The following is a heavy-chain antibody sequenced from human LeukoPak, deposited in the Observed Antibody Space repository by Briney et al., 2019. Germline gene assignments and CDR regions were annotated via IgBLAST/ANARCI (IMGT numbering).Heavy chain of an antibody. V-gene: IGHV1-46*01. Sequence: GASVKVSCKASGYTFTSYGISWVRQAPGQGLEWMGIINPSGGGTSYAQKFQGRVTMTRDMSTSTVYMELSSLRSEDTAVYYCARDTGTTVVTPRNAFDIWGQGTMVTVSS. J-gene: IGHJ3*02. CDR3: ARDTGTTVVTPRNAFDI. D-gene: IGHD4-23*01. CDR1: GYTFTSYG. CDR2: INPSGGGT.